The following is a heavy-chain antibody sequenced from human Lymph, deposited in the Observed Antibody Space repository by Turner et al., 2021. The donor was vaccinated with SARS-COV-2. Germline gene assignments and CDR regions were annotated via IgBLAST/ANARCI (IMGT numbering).Heavy chain of an antibody. J-gene: IGHJ3*02. Sequence: EVQLVETGGGLIQPGGSLRLSCAASGFTVSSNYISWVRQAPGKGLEWVSVIYIGGTTYYVDSVKGRFTISRDNSKNTLYLQMNSLRAEDTAVYYCARDLGPLAFDIWGQGTMVTVSS. CDR2: IYIGGTT. CDR1: GFTVSSNY. V-gene: IGHV3-53*02. CDR3: ARDLGPLAFDI.